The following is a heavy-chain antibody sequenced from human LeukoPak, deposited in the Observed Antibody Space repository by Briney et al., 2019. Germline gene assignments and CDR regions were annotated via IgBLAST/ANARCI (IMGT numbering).Heavy chain of an antibody. CDR2: ISAYNGNT. J-gene: IGHJ6*03. D-gene: IGHD3-10*01. CDR1: GYTFTSYG. V-gene: IGHV1-18*01. Sequence: ASVKVSCKASGYTFTSYGISWVRQAPGQGLEWMGWISAYNGNTNYAQKLQGRVTMTTDTSTSTAYMELRSLRSDDTAVYYCARDREWFGARPVDYYYYYMDVWGKGTTVTISS. CDR3: ARDREWFGARPVDYYYYYMDV.